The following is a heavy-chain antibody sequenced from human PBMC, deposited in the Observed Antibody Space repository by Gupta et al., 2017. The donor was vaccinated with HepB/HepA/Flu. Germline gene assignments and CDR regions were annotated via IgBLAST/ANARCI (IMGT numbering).Heavy chain of an antibody. CDR3: ARGFGRHKGTTPYGMDV. CDR1: GGSFSGYY. Sequence: QVQLQQWGAGLLKPSETLSLTCAVYGGSFSGYYWSWIRQPPGKGLEWIGEINHSGSTNYNPSLKSRVTISVDTSKTQFSLKLSSVTAADTAVYYCARGFGRHKGTTPYGMDVWGQGTTVTVSS. V-gene: IGHV4-34*01. CDR2: INHSGST. J-gene: IGHJ6*02. D-gene: IGHD1-7*01.